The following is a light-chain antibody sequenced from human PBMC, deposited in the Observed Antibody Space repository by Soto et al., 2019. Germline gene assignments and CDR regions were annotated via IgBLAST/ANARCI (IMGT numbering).Light chain of an antibody. CDR3: QQRTNWA. Sequence: EIVLTQSPATLSLSPGERATLSCRASQSISNYLAWYQLKPGQAPRLLIYDASNRATGIPARFSGSWSGTDFTLTISNLEPEDSAVYYCQQRTNWAFGQGTKVEIK. J-gene: IGKJ1*01. CDR2: DAS. V-gene: IGKV3-11*01. CDR1: QSISNY.